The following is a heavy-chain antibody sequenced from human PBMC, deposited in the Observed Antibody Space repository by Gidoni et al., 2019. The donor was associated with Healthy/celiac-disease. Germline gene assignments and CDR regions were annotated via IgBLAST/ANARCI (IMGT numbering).Heavy chain of an antibody. Sequence: EVQLVESGGGLVQPGSSLRLSCAAPGFTFADYAMHWVRQAPGKGLEWVAGISWNSGSIGYADSVKGRFTISRDNAKNSLYLKMNSLRAEDTALDYCAIMVRGGRDYYYGMDVWGQGTTVTVSS. CDR3: AIMVRGGRDYYYGMDV. V-gene: IGHV3-9*01. CDR1: GFTFADYA. D-gene: IGHD3-10*01. CDR2: ISWNSGSI. J-gene: IGHJ6*02.